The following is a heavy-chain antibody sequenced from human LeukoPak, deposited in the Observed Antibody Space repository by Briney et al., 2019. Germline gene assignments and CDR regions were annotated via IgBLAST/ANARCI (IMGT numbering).Heavy chain of an antibody. CDR1: GGSISSGSYY. Sequence: PSETLSLTCTVSGGSISSGSYYWSWIRQPAGKGLEWIGRIYIIGSTNYNPSLKSRVTRSADTSKNQFSLKLTAVTAADTAVYYGARALLTAFDYWGQGTLVTVSS. V-gene: IGHV4-61*02. D-gene: IGHD2-21*02. CDR3: ARALLTAFDY. J-gene: IGHJ4*02. CDR2: IYIIGST.